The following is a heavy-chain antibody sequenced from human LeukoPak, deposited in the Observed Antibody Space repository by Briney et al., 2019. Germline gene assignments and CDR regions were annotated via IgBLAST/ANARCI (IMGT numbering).Heavy chain of an antibody. D-gene: IGHD6-19*01. CDR3: ARTPIAVAGPGVDY. J-gene: IGHJ4*02. CDR1: GYTFTSYY. V-gene: IGHV1-2*02. Sequence: GASVKVSCKASGYTFTSYYMHWVRQAPGQGLEWMGWINPNSGGTNYAQKFQGRVTMTRDTSISTAYMELSRLRSDDTAVYYCARTPIAVAGPGVDYWGQGTLVTVSS. CDR2: INPNSGGT.